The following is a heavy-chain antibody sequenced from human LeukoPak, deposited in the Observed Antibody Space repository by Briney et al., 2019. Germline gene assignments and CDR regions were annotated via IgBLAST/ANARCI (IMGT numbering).Heavy chain of an antibody. CDR1: GGSTSSSSYY. J-gene: IGHJ4*02. Sequence: SETLSLTCTVSGGSTSSSSYYWGWIRQPPGKGLEWIWSIYYSGSTYYNPTLKSRVTISIDTSKNQFSLKLSSVTAADTAVYYCASIAGGSGSYLSYWGQGTLVTVSS. CDR3: ASIAGGSGSYLSY. V-gene: IGHV4-39*01. D-gene: IGHD3-10*01. CDR2: IYYSGST.